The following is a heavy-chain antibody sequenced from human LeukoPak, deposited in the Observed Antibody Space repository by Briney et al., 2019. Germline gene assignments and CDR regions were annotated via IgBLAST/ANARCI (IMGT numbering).Heavy chain of an antibody. Sequence: GGSLRLSCAASGFTFSGSAMHWVRQASGKGLEWVGRIRSKANSYATAYAASVKGRLTISRDDSKNTAYLQMNSLKTEDTAVYYCRLWFGDHGGYFDYWGQGTLVTVSS. CDR2: IRSKANSYAT. CDR1: GFTFSGSA. J-gene: IGHJ4*02. D-gene: IGHD3-10*01. CDR3: RLWFGDHGGYFDY. V-gene: IGHV3-73*01.